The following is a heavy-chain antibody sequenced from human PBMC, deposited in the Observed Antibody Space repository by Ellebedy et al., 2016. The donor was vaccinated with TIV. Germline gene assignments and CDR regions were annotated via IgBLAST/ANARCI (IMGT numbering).Heavy chain of an antibody. CDR2: ISSSSSTI. CDR3: ASNPYSNYVLGGWDPDAFDI. V-gene: IGHV3-48*02. Sequence: PGGSLRLSCAASGFTFSSYSMNWVRQAPGKGLEWVSYISSSSSTIYYADSVKGRFTISRDNAKNSLYLQMNSLRDEDTAVYYCASNPYSNYVLGGWDPDAFDIWGQGTMVTVSS. CDR1: GFTFSSYS. J-gene: IGHJ3*02. D-gene: IGHD4-11*01.